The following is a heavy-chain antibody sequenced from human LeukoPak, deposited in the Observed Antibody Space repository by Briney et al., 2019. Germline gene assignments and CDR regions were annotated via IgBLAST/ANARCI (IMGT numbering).Heavy chain of an antibody. CDR1: GFTFSSYS. V-gene: IGHV3-21*06. CDR2: ISSSSSYI. CDR3: ARTVPGHPDDYFDY. D-gene: IGHD6-19*01. Sequence: GGSLRLSCAASGFTFSSYSMNWVRQAPGKGLEWVSSISSSSSYIYYADSVKGRFTISRDNAKNSLYLQMNSLRAEDTAVYYCARTVPGHPDDYFDYWGQGTLVTVSS. J-gene: IGHJ4*02.